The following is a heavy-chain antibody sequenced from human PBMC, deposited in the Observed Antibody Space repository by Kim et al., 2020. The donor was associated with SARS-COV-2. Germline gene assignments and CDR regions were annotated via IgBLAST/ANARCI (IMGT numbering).Heavy chain of an antibody. D-gene: IGHD3-10*01. V-gene: IGHV7-4-1*02. Sequence: ASVKVSCKASGYTFTSYAMNGVRQAPGQGLEWMGWINTNTGNPTDAQGCTGRFVFSLDTSVSTAYLQISSLKAEDTAVYYCAREAGNIWFGELEFDYWGQGTLVTVSS. CDR1: GYTFTSYA. CDR2: INTNTGNP. CDR3: AREAGNIWFGELEFDY. J-gene: IGHJ4*02.